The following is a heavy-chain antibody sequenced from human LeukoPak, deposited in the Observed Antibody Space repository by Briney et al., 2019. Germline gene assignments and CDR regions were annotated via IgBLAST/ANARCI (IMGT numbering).Heavy chain of an antibody. CDR3: AKTYSGFDAFDI. CDR2: IYTSGST. J-gene: IGHJ3*02. V-gene: IGHV4-61*02. CDR1: GGSISSGSYY. D-gene: IGHD2-21*01. Sequence: SETLSLTCTVSGGSISSGSYYWSWIRQPAGKGLEWIGRIYTSGSTNYNPSLKSRVTISVDTSKNQFSLKLSSVTAADTAVYYCAKTYSGFDAFDIWGQGTMVTVSS.